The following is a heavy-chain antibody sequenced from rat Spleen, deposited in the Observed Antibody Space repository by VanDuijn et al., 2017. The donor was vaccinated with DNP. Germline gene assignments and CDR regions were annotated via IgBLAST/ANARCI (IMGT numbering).Heavy chain of an antibody. CDR3: ARHVLPLRVWDY. CDR2: SSYDGGST. J-gene: IGHJ2*01. CDR1: GFTFRDYY. D-gene: IGHD1-4*01. V-gene: IGHV5-22*01. Sequence: EVHLVESGGGLVQPGRSLKLSCAASGFTFRDYYMAWVRQAPTKGLEWVAYSSYDGGSTYNGDSVKGRFTISRDNAKSTLYLQMNSLRSEDMATYYCARHVLPLRVWDYWGQGVMVTVSS.